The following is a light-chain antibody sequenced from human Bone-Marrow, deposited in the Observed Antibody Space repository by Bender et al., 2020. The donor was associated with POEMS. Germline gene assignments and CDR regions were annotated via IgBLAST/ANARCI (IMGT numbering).Light chain of an antibody. CDR2: EST. J-gene: IGLJ3*02. Sequence: QSALTQPASVSGSPGQSITISCTGTSSDVGNDDLVSWYQQHPGKAPKLMIFESTKRPSGVSNRFSGSKSGNTASLTISGLQPEDEADYYCAAWEDSLNGWVFGGGTKLTVL. CDR1: SSDVGNDDL. V-gene: IGLV2-23*01. CDR3: AAWEDSLNGWV.